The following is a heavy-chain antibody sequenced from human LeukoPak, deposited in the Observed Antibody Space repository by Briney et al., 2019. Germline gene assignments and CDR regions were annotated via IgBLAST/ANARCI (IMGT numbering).Heavy chain of an antibody. CDR2: IYFGGNT. Sequence: ASETLSLTCTVSGGSVSNYYWSWIRQPTGKGLECIGYIYFGGNTNYNPSLKSRVTISVDTSKNQFSLKLTSVTAADTAVYYCARYGDTRFDPWGQGTLVTVSS. J-gene: IGHJ5*02. V-gene: IGHV4-59*02. CDR3: ARYGDTRFDP. D-gene: IGHD4-17*01. CDR1: GGSVSNYY.